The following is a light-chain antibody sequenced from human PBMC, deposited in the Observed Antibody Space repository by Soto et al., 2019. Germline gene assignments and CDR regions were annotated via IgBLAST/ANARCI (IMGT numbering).Light chain of an antibody. V-gene: IGKV1D-16*01. CDR2: ATS. CDR3: QQYDHYPST. Sequence: DIQMTQSPSSLSASVGDRVTITCRASQDIRGWLGWYQQKPDKAPKSLIYATSILQSGVPSRFSGSGSGTDFTLTISSLQPEDFATYYCQQYDHYPSTFGGGTKVEIK. J-gene: IGKJ4*01. CDR1: QDIRGW.